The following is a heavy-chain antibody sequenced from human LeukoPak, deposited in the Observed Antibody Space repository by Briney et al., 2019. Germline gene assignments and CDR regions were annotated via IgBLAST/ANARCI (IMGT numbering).Heavy chain of an antibody. CDR2: IVPILGTA. J-gene: IGHJ4*02. Sequence: SVKVSCKAPGGFFGRYAISWVRQAPGQGLEWMGGIVPILGTANYAQKSQGRVTITADDSTGTAYMELTSLRSADTAVYYCARSQGYSYGSSYWGQGTLVTVSS. V-gene: IGHV1-69*13. D-gene: IGHD5-18*01. CDR3: ARSQGYSYGSSY. CDR1: GGFFGRYA.